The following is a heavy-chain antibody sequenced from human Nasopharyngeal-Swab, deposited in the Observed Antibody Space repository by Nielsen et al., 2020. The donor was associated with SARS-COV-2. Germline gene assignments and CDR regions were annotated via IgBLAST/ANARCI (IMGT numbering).Heavy chain of an antibody. J-gene: IGHJ4*02. Sequence: GESLKISCTASGFTFNNYAMSWVRQAPGKGLEWVSHISGSGGGTYYTDSVKGRFTISRDNSKNTLHLHMSSLRAEDTAVYYCAKDKEDLRGVGSYDYWGQGTLVTVSS. CDR1: GFTFNNYA. D-gene: IGHD3-10*01. CDR3: AKDKEDLRGVGSYDY. V-gene: IGHV3-23*01. CDR2: ISGSGGGT.